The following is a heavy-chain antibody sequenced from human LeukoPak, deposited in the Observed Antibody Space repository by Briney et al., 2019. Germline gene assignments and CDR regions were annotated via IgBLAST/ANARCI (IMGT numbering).Heavy chain of an antibody. Sequence: GGSLRLSCAASGFTFSSYSMNWVRQAPGKGLEWVSSISSSSSYIYYADSVKGRFTISRDNAKNSLYLQMNSLRAEDTAVYYCARLEGLVIPFDDYWGQGTLVTVSS. CDR1: GFTFSSYS. D-gene: IGHD3/OR15-3a*01. CDR3: ARLEGLVIPFDDY. CDR2: ISSSSSYI. V-gene: IGHV3-21*01. J-gene: IGHJ4*02.